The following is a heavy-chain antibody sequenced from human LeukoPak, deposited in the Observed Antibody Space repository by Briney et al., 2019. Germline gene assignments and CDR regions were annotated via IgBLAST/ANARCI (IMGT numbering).Heavy chain of an antibody. Sequence: GGSLRLSCAASGFTFSSYEMNWVRQAPGKGLEWVSYISPGGTTIYYADSVKGRLTISRDNAKNSLYLQMNNLGAEDSAVYYCARDSTVTTSFDYWGQGTLVTVSS. CDR1: GFTFSSYE. V-gene: IGHV3-48*03. CDR2: ISPGGTTI. J-gene: IGHJ4*02. D-gene: IGHD4-17*01. CDR3: ARDSTVTTSFDY.